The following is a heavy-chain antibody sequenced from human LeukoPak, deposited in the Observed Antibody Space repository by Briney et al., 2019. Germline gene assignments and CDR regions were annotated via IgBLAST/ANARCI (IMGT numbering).Heavy chain of an antibody. CDR2: ISDSGDNT. V-gene: IGHV3-23*01. CDR3: AKIQGWFNTAFQI. D-gene: IGHD6-19*01. J-gene: IGHJ3*02. CDR1: GFSLSSNG. Sequence: GGTLRLSCVASGFSLSSNGMSWVRQAPGKGLDWVSGISDSGDNTHYADSVRGRFTISRDISKNTLFLQMNSLRAEDTAVYYCAKIQGWFNTAFQIGGQGTMVTVSS.